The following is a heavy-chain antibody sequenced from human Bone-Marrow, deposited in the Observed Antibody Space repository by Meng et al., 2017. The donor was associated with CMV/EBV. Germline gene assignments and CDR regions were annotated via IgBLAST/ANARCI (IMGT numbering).Heavy chain of an antibody. Sequence: GESLKISCAASGFTFSSYAMHWVRQAPGKGLEWVAVISYDGSNKYYADSVKGRVTISRDNSKNTLYLQMNSLRAEDTAVYYCARDIVVVIAMIFDYWGQGTRVTVSS. D-gene: IGHD2-21*01. V-gene: IGHV3-30-3*01. J-gene: IGHJ4*02. CDR1: GFTFSSYA. CDR2: ISYDGSNK. CDR3: ARDIVVVIAMIFDY.